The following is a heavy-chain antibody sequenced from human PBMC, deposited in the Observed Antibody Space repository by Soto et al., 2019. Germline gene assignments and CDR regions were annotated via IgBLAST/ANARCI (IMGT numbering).Heavy chain of an antibody. Sequence: TSETLSLTCTVSGGSISSYYWSWIRQPPGKGLEWIGYIYYSGSTNYNPSLKSRVTISVDTSKNQFSLKLSSVTAADTAVYYCARVGNYDFWSGYYLGAFDIWGQGTMVTVSS. CDR3: ARVGNYDFWSGYYLGAFDI. D-gene: IGHD3-3*01. CDR2: IYYSGST. V-gene: IGHV4-59*01. CDR1: GGSISSYY. J-gene: IGHJ3*02.